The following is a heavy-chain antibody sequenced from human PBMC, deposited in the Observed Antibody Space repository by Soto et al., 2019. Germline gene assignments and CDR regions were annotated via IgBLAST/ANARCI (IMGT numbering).Heavy chain of an antibody. J-gene: IGHJ4*02. Sequence: GESLKISCKGSGYSFTSYWIGWVRQMPGKGLEWMGIIYPGDSDTRYSPSFQGQVTISADKSISTAYLQWSSLKASDTAMYYCARWGSEIHCSGGSCYGGPQFDYWGQGTLVTVSS. CDR1: GYSFTSYW. V-gene: IGHV5-51*01. CDR3: ARWGSEIHCSGGSCYGGPQFDY. CDR2: IYPGDSDT. D-gene: IGHD2-15*01.